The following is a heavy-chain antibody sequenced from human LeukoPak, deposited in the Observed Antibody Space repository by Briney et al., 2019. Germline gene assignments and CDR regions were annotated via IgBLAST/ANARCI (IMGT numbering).Heavy chain of an antibody. CDR3: ARANFLYCSSSTCLFDY. Sequence: ASVKVSCKASGYTFTDYYMHWVRQAPGQGFEWMGWINPNDGDTNYAQKFQGRVTMTRDTSSSTAHMEVSRLRSDDTAVYYCARANFLYCSSSTCLFDYWGQGTLVTVSS. J-gene: IGHJ4*02. CDR2: INPNDGDT. CDR1: GYTFTDYY. D-gene: IGHD2-2*01. V-gene: IGHV1-2*02.